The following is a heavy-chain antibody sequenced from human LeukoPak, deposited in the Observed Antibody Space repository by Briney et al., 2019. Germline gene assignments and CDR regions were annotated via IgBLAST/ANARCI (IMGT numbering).Heavy chain of an antibody. CDR2: ISSSSSYI. J-gene: IGHJ3*02. Sequence: GGPLRLSCAASGFTFNMYSMNWVRQAPGKGLEWVSSISSSSSYIYYVDSLKGRFTISRDNAKNSLYLQMNSLRAEDTAVYYCATLGENGFDIWGQGTMVTVSS. CDR1: GFTFNMYS. D-gene: IGHD3-16*01. CDR3: ATLGENGFDI. V-gene: IGHV3-21*01.